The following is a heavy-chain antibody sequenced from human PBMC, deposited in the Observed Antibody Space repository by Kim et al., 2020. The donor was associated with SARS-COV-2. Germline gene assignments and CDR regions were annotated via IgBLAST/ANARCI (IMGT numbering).Heavy chain of an antibody. J-gene: IGHJ3*02. CDR1: TFILTNYA. Sequence: GGSLRLSCAASTFILTNYALSGVRQAPGRGLEWVSAISTGGSTYYADSVKGRFTISRVISKNTVYLQMNSLRAEDTALYYCAKDGRWPNDAFDIWGQGT. V-gene: IGHV3-23*01. CDR2: ISTGGST. D-gene: IGHD1-26*01. CDR3: AKDGRWPNDAFDI.